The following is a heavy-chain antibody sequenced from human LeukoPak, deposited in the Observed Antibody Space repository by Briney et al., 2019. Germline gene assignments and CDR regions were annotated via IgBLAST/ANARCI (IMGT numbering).Heavy chain of an antibody. J-gene: IGHJ4*02. CDR3: ARVARYGDYIGGSDY. V-gene: IGHV3-11*04. CDR1: GFTFDDYA. D-gene: IGHD4-17*01. CDR2: VTSSGGHM. Sequence: GRSLRLSCAASGFTFDDYATHWIRQAPGKGLEWVSYVTSSGGHMYYADSAKGRFTISRDNAKNSLDLQMNSLRAEDTAVYYCARVARYGDYIGGSDYWGQGALVTVSS.